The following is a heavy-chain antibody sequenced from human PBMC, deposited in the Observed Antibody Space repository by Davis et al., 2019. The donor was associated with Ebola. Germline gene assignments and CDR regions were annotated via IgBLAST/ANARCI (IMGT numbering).Heavy chain of an antibody. V-gene: IGHV3-74*01. CDR1: GFTFSSYW. D-gene: IGHD3-3*01. CDR3: ARVIGNDFWSGPLDY. Sequence: GESLKISCAASGFTFSSYWMHWVRQAPGKGLVWVSRINSDGSSTSYADSVKGRFTISRDNAKNTLYLQMNSLRAEDTAVYYCARVIGNDFWSGPLDYWGQGTLVTVSS. CDR2: INSDGSST. J-gene: IGHJ4*02.